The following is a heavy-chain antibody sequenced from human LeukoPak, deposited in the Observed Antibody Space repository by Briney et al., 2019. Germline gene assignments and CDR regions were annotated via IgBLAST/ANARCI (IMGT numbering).Heavy chain of an antibody. CDR3: ARDQAGWSQSTDAFDI. V-gene: IGHV4-59*01. CDR2: IYYSGST. Sequence: ASETLSLTCTVSGGSISSYYWSWIRQPPGKGLEWIGYIYYSGSTNYNPSLKSRVTISVDTSKNQFSLKLSSVTAADTAVYYCARDQAGWSQSTDAFDIWGRGTMVTVSS. CDR1: GGSISSYY. D-gene: IGHD6-19*01. J-gene: IGHJ3*02.